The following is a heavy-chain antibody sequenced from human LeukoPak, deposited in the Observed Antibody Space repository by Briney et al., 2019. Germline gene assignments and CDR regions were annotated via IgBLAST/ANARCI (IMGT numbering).Heavy chain of an antibody. Sequence: GGSLRLSCAASGFSFSSYGMHWVRQAPGKGLEWVAVIWYDGSKKYYADSVKGRFTISRDNSKNTLYLQMNSLRAEDTAVYYCAKDFQNYYDSSGYSSVFGYWGQGTLVTVSS. CDR3: AKDFQNYYDSSGYSSVFGY. J-gene: IGHJ4*02. V-gene: IGHV3-33*06. CDR2: IWYDGSKK. D-gene: IGHD3-22*01. CDR1: GFSFSSYG.